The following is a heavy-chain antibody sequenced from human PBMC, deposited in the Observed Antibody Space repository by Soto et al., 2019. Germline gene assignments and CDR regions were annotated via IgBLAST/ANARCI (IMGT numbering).Heavy chain of an antibody. D-gene: IGHD1-26*01. Sequence: SETLSLTCAVSGASISNTDWWSWVRQPPGKGLEWIGEIYHSGTTNCDPSLKSRVTISLDKSKSLFSLTLTSLTAADTAVYYCAIPGAGDFDYWGQGTLVTVSS. CDR1: GASISNTDW. V-gene: IGHV4-4*02. CDR2: IYHSGTT. CDR3: AIPGAGDFDY. J-gene: IGHJ4*02.